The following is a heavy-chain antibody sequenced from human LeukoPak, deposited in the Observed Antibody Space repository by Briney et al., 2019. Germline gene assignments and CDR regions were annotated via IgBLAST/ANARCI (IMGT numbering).Heavy chain of an antibody. D-gene: IGHD3-16*01. Sequence: SETLSLTCAVYGGSFSGYYWSWIRQPPGKGLEWIGEINHSGSTNYNPSLKSRVTISVDTSKNKFSLKLSSVTAADTAVYYCARRGRSSPKVGWFDPWGQGTLVTVSS. CDR3: ARRGRSSPKVGWFDP. CDR1: GGSFSGYY. V-gene: IGHV4-34*01. CDR2: INHSGST. J-gene: IGHJ5*02.